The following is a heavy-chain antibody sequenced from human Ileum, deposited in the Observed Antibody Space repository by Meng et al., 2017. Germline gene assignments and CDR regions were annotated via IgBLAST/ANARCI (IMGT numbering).Heavy chain of an antibody. J-gene: IGHJ3*02. CDR3: ARAGVLNSFDI. CDR2: IHYSGSP. CDR1: GDSISNFY. V-gene: IGHV4-59*01. Sequence: GSLRLSCTVPGDSISNFYWSWIRQPPGKGLEWIGYIHYSGSPYYNPSLKSRASMSVDSSKTQFSLKLRSVTAADTAVYYCARAGVLNSFDIWGQGTTVTVSS. D-gene: IGHD2-8*01.